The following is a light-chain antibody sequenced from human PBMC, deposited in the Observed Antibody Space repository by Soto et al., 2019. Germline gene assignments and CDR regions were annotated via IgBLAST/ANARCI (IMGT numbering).Light chain of an antibody. CDR2: GNS. CDR3: QSYDSSLSGWV. V-gene: IGLV1-40*01. Sequence: QSVLTQPPSVSGAPGQRVTISCTGSSSNIGAGYDVHWYQQLPGTAPKLLIYGNSNRPSGVPDRFSGSKSGTSASLAITGLQAEDEADYYCQSYDSSLSGWVFGGETKLTVL. J-gene: IGLJ3*02. CDR1: SSNIGAGYD.